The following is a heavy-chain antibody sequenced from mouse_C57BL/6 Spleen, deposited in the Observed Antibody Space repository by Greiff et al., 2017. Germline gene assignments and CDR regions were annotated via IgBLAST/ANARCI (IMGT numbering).Heavy chain of an antibody. V-gene: IGHV7-3*01. Sequence: EVKLMESGGGLVQPGGSLSLSCAASGFTFTGYYMSWVRQPPGKGLEWLGFIRNTANGYTTEYSVSVKGRFTISRDNSQSILYLQMNALRAEDSATYYCARTGDPVYFDYWGQGTTRTVSS. D-gene: IGHD3-3*01. CDR2: IRNTANGYTT. CDR3: ARTGDPVYFDY. J-gene: IGHJ2*01. CDR1: GFTFTGYY.